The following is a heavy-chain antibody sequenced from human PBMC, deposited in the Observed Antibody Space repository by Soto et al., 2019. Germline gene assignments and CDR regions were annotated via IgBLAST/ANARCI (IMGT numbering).Heavy chain of an antibody. CDR2: INPSGGST. D-gene: IGHD5-12*01. J-gene: IGHJ4*02. CDR3: ARPSPYGGPLDY. V-gene: IGHV1-46*01. Sequence: AASVKFSCQASGYTFSSYYMHWVRQAPGQGLEWMGIINPSGGSTSYAQKFQGRVTMTRDTSTSTVYMELSSLRSEDTAVHYCARPSPYGGPLDYWGQGTLVTVSS. CDR1: GYTFSSYY.